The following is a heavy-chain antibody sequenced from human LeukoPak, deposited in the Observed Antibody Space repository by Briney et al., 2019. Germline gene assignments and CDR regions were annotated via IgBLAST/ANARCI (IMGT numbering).Heavy chain of an antibody. J-gene: IGHJ4*02. D-gene: IGHD6-19*01. Sequence: ASVKVSCKASGYTFTGYYMHWVRQAPGQGLEWMGYINPNSGGTNYAQNFQGRVTMTRDTSISTAYMELSRLRSDDTAEYYCARGSSVAGTNYWGQGTLVTVSS. V-gene: IGHV1-2*02. CDR3: ARGSSVAGTNY. CDR2: INPNSGGT. CDR1: GYTFTGYY.